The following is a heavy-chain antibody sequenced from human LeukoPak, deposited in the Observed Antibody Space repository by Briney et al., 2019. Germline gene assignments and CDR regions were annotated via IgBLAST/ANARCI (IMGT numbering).Heavy chain of an antibody. D-gene: IGHD3-22*01. CDR3: ARAPLNYYDSSGYYDNWFDP. CDR1: GGTFSSYA. V-gene: IGHV1-69*06. J-gene: IGHJ5*02. Sequence: SSVKVSCTASGGTFSSYAISWVRQAPGQGLEWMGRIIPIFGTANYAQKFQGRVTITADKSTSTAYMELRSLRSENTAVYYCARAPLNYYDSSGYYDNWFDPWGQGTLVTVSS. CDR2: IIPIFGTA.